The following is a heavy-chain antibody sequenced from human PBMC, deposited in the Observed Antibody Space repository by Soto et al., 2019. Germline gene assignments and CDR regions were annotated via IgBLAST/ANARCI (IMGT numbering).Heavy chain of an antibody. CDR1: GGTFSSYA. V-gene: IGHV1-69*12. CDR3: ARLTVEDYGAYVRWFDP. Sequence: QVQLVQSGAEVKKPGSSVKVSCKASGGTFSSYAISWVRQAPGQGLEWMGGIIPIFGTANYAQKFQGRVTITADESTSTGYMELSSLRSEDTAVYYCARLTVEDYGAYVRWFDPWGQGTLVTVSS. CDR2: IIPIFGTA. D-gene: IGHD4-17*01. J-gene: IGHJ5*02.